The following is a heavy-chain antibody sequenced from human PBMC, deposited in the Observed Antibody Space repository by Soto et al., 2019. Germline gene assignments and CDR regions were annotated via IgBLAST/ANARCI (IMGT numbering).Heavy chain of an antibody. CDR1: GYTFTSYY. V-gene: IGHV1-46*01. CDR3: ARVRFWSGYQGLYFDY. J-gene: IGHJ4*02. CDR2: INPSGGST. D-gene: IGHD3-3*01. Sequence: GASVKVSCKASGYTFTSYYMHWVRQAPGQGLEWMGIINPSGGSTSYAQKFQGRVTMTRDTSTSTVYMELSSLRSEDTAVYYCARVRFWSGYQGLYFDYWGQGTLVTVSS.